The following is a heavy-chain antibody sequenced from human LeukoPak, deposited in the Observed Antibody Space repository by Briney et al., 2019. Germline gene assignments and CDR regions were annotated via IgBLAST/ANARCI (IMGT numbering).Heavy chain of an antibody. CDR1: GFIFNTCG. J-gene: IGHJ4*02. CDR3: ANGDCRGGRCSSGAY. D-gene: IGHD2-15*01. Sequence: GGSLTLSCVASGFIFNTCGMHWVRQAPGKGLEWVAYTRDDGSKNWYGDSVKGRFTIFRDNSKNTLYLQMNSLRGEDTAVYYCANGDCRGGRCSSGAYWGQGTLVAVSS. V-gene: IGHV3-30*02. CDR2: TRDDGSKN.